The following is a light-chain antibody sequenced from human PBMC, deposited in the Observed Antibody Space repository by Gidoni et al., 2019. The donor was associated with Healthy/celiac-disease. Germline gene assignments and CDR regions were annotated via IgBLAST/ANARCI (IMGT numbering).Light chain of an antibody. Sequence: SALTQPASVSGSPGQSLTISCTGTSSDVGSYNLVSWYQQHPGKAPKLMIYEVSKRPSGVSNRFSGSKSGNTASLTISGLQAEDEADYYCCSYAGSSTCVFGGGTKLTVL. CDR3: CSYAGSSTCV. CDR2: EVS. J-gene: IGLJ2*01. V-gene: IGLV2-23*02. CDR1: SSDVGSYNL.